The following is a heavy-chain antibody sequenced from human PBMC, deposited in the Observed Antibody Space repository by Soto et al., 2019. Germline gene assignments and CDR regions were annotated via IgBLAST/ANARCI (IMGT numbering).Heavy chain of an antibody. CDR3: AKGGRLGGGGTGDNYLGS. V-gene: IGHV1-8*01. CDR2: VNPKSGNT. D-gene: IGHD2-15*01. CDR1: GYTFTNYD. Sequence: QVQLVQSGAEVKKPGASVKVSCKASGYTFTNYDINWVRQATGQGLEWMGWVNPKSGNTGYALKFQGRVTMTRDTSINTAYMELSSLKSEDTAVYYCAKGGRLGGGGTGDNYLGSWGQGTLVTGSS. J-gene: IGHJ4*02.